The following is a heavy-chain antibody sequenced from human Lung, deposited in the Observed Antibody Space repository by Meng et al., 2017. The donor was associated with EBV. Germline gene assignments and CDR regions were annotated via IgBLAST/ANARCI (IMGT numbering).Heavy chain of an antibody. V-gene: IGHV3-74*01. Sequence: EGRLVEGGGALVQRGGSLRLSCAASEFTLRRYWMHWVRQGPGKEPLWVSRINEDGTITNYADSVKGRFTISRDNAKNTLYLQMNNLRAEDTAVYYCSRDLAGSDDYWGRGTLVTVSS. J-gene: IGHJ4*02. D-gene: IGHD1-14*01. CDR3: SRDLAGSDDY. CDR1: EFTLRRYW. CDR2: INEDGTIT.